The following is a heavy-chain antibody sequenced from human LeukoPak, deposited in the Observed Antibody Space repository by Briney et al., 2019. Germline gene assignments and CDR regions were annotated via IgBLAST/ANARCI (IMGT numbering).Heavy chain of an antibody. J-gene: IGHJ4*02. CDR3: AKHVLLWFGELSRFDY. Sequence: GGSLRLSCAASGFTFSSYAMSWVRQAPGKGLEWVSAISGSGGSTYYADSVKGRFTISRDNSKSTLYLQMNSLRAEDTAVYYCAKHVLLWFGELSRFDYWGQGTLVTVSS. CDR1: GFTFSSYA. CDR2: ISGSGGST. D-gene: IGHD3-10*01. V-gene: IGHV3-23*01.